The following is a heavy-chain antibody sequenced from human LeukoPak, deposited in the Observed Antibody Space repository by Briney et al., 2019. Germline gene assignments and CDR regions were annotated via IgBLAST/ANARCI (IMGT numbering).Heavy chain of an antibody. V-gene: IGHV3-74*01. CDR2: INSDGSRT. J-gene: IGHJ5*01. CDR1: GFTFSSYW. D-gene: IGHD6-13*01. CDR3: TRVAAAGDLFWFDS. Sequence: PGRSLRLSCAASGFTFSSYWMHWVRQVPGKGLVWVSRINSDGSRTRYEDSVKGRFTISRDNAKNTLYLQINSLRVEDTAVYYCTRVAAAGDLFWFDSWGQGTLVTVSS.